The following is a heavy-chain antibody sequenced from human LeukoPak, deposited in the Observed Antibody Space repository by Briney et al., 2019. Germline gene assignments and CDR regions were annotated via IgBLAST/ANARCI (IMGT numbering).Heavy chain of an antibody. V-gene: IGHV3-23*01. CDR2: ISGRGGST. J-gene: IGHJ4*02. CDR3: AKDWGLSQLTFSWYFDY. D-gene: IGHD2-2*01. CDR1: GFTFSSYA. Sequence: GGSLRLSCAASGFTFSSYAMSWVREAPGKGLEWVSAISGRGGSTYYADSVKGRFTISRDNSKNTLYRQMNSLRAEDTAVYYCAKDWGLSQLTFSWYFDYWGQGTLVTVSS.